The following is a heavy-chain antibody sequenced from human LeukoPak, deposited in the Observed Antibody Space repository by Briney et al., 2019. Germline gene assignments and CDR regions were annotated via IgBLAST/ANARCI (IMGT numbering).Heavy chain of an antibody. D-gene: IGHD3-9*01. Sequence: PGGSLRLSCAASGFTFSSYEMNWVRQAPGKGLEWVSYISSSGSTIYYADSVKGRFTISRDNAKNSLYLQMNSLRAEDTAVYYCARRGELRYFDWLSDPYWFDPWRQGTLVTVSS. CDR3: ARRGELRYFDWLSDPYWFDP. CDR2: ISSSGSTI. J-gene: IGHJ5*02. CDR1: GFTFSSYE. V-gene: IGHV3-48*03.